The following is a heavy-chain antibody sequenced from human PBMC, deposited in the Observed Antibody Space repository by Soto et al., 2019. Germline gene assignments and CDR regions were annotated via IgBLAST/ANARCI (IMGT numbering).Heavy chain of an antibody. J-gene: IGHJ3*01. CDR2: INSDGSVT. Sequence: EVQLVESGAGLVKPGRSLSLSCVVSGFTFSDYWMHCVRQAPGKGLVWVSRINSDGSVTSYADSVVGRFSISRDNAKNTLYLQLNSLRAEDTAVYYCASPSVADYFDVWGKGTTVSKSS. CDR1: GFTFSDYW. V-gene: IGHV3-74*01. CDR3: ASPSVADYFDV. D-gene: IGHD5-12*01.